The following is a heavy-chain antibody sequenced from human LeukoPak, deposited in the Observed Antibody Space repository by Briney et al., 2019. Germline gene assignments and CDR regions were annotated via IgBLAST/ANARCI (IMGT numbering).Heavy chain of an antibody. CDR3: ARGGYSPRGFDP. D-gene: IGHD5-18*01. J-gene: IGHJ5*02. CDR2: IIPIFGTA. Sequence: GASVKVSCKASGGTFSSYAISWVRQAPGQGLEWMGGIIPIFGTANYAQKFQGRVTITADESTSTAYMELSSLRSDDTAVYYCARGGYSPRGFDPWGQGTLVTVSS. CDR1: GGTFSSYA. V-gene: IGHV1-69*13.